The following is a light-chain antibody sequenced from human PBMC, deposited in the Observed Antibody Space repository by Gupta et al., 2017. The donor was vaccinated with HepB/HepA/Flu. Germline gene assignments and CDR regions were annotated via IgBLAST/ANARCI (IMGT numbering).Light chain of an antibody. J-gene: IGLJ1*01. Sequence: SYVLTQPPSASVAHRQTARITCGGINIGSKSVHWYQQKPGQAPVLVISYNSDRPSGIPERFSGSNSENTATLTISRVEAGDEADYYCEVWDSSSEHHVFGTGTKVTVL. V-gene: IGLV3-21*04. CDR1: NIGSKS. CDR3: EVWDSSSEHHV. CDR2: YNS.